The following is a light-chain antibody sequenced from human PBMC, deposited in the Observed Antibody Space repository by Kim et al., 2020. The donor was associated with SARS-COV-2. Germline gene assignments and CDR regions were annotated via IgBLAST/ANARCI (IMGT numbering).Light chain of an antibody. CDR1: QRLRSTF. Sequence: GEGVNLYCSALQRLRSTFLAWSEQKPGQAPRHLIYDASFRATGIPDRFSGSASVTFFSLNISRLEPEDFAVYYCPQYGSSPRTFGQGTTVDI. V-gene: IGKV3-20*01. CDR3: PQYGSSPRT. CDR2: DAS. J-gene: IGKJ1*01.